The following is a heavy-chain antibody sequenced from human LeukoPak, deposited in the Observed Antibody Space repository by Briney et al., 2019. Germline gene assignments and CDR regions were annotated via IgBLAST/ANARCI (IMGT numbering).Heavy chain of an antibody. J-gene: IGHJ4*02. D-gene: IGHD3-16*02. V-gene: IGHV1-18*01. CDR1: GYTFTSYG. Sequence: ASVKVSCKASGYTFTSYGISWVRQAPGQGLEWMGWISAHNGNTNYAQKLQGRVTMTTDTSTSTAYMELRSLRSDDTAVYYCARFSRGLGELSPVPLDYWGQGTLVTVSS. CDR2: ISAHNGNT. CDR3: ARFSRGLGELSPVPLDY.